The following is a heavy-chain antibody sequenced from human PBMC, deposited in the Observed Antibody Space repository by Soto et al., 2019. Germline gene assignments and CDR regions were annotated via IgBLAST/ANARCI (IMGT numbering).Heavy chain of an antibody. J-gene: IGHJ6*03. V-gene: IGHV4-39*01. CDR2: ISHSGST. CDR1: GGSITNNNDY. CDR3: ARQSSLSAYYMDV. Sequence: SETLSLTCTVSGGSITNNNDYWGWIRQPPGKGLEWIGTISHSGSTYYSPSLKSRVTISMDTSKNQFSLKMNCVNAADTTVYYCARQSSLSAYYMDVWGKGTTVTVSS.